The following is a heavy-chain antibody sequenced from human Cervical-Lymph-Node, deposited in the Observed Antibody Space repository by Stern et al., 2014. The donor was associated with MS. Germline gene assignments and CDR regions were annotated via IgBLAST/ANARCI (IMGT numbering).Heavy chain of an antibody. CDR3: ARGKTRYYYYGLDA. Sequence: QVQLQQWGAGLLKPSETLSLTCGVSGESFSGYYWSWIHQPPGKGLEWIGEISNSGGNNYNPSLESGPPISVNASKSQFSLRQSSVTAADTAVYYCARGKTRYYYYGLDAWGQGTTVTVSS. CDR1: GESFSGYY. J-gene: IGHJ6*02. CDR2: ISNSGGN. D-gene: IGHD4-23*01. V-gene: IGHV4-34*01.